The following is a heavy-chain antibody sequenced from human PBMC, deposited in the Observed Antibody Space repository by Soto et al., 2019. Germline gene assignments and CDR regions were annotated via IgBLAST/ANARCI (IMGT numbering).Heavy chain of an antibody. D-gene: IGHD3-10*01. V-gene: IGHV3-30*18. CDR2: ISRDGNTK. J-gene: IGHJ4*02. CDR3: GKEQARGN. CDR1: GFTLSNNG. Sequence: QVQLVESGGGVVQPGRSLRLSCAASGFTLSNNGMHWVRQAPGKGLEWVAVISRDGNTKFYADSVKGRFAISKDSSEKTCYKKMNSLRLEDRAVYFGGKEQARGNGGKGTLVTFS.